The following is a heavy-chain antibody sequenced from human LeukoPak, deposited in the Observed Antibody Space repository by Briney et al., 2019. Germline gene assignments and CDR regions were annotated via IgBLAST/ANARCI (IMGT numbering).Heavy chain of an antibody. J-gene: IGHJ1*01. CDR1: GFTFSSYA. CDR2: ISSNGGST. CDR3: ARGGYDSSGYDRVSAEYFQH. D-gene: IGHD3-22*01. V-gene: IGHV3-64*01. Sequence: GGSLRLSCAASGFTFSSYAMHWVRQAPGKGLEYVSAISSNGGSTYYANSVKGRFTISRDNSKNTLYLQMGSLRAEDMAVYYCARGGYDSSGYDRVSAEYFQHWGQGTLVTVSS.